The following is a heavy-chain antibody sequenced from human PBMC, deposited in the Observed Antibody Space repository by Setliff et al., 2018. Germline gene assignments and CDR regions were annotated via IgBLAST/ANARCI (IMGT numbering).Heavy chain of an antibody. Sequence: GGSLRLSCAASGFTLSPYAMSWVRQAPGKGLEWVSTIYSGDRDTFYTDSVKGRFTIFRDGSKNTLYLQMNSLRAEDTAVYFCASIDWGENFYNTDVWGKGTTVTVSS. CDR2: IYSGDRDT. D-gene: IGHD7-27*01. V-gene: IGHV3-23*03. CDR1: GFTLSPYA. J-gene: IGHJ6*03. CDR3: ASIDWGENFYNTDV.